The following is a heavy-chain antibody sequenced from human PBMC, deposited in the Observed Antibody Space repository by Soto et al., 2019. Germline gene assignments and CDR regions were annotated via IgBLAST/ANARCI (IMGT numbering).Heavy chain of an antibody. CDR3: ARDSSSWPSYSDY. V-gene: IGHV3-33*01. Sequence: QVQLVESGGGVVQPGRSLRLSCAASGFTFSSYGMHWVRQAPGKGLEWVAVIWYDGSNKYYADSVKGRFTISRDNSKTTLYLQMNSLRAEDTAVYYCARDSSSWPSYSDYWGQGTLVTVSS. J-gene: IGHJ4*02. D-gene: IGHD6-13*01. CDR1: GFTFSSYG. CDR2: IWYDGSNK.